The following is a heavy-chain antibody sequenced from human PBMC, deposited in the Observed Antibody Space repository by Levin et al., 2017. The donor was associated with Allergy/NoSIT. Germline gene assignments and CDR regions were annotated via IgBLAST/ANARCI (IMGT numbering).Heavy chain of an antibody. CDR3: ARFGSGYYLGWFDP. D-gene: IGHD3-22*01. V-gene: IGHV3-7*01. J-gene: IGHJ5*02. Sequence: GESLKISCAASGFTFSSYWMSWVRQAPGKGLEWVANIKQDGSEKYYVDSVKGRFTISRDNAKNSLYLQMNSLRAEDTAVYYCARFGSGYYLGWFDPWGQGTLVTVSS. CDR1: GFTFSSYW. CDR2: IKQDGSEK.